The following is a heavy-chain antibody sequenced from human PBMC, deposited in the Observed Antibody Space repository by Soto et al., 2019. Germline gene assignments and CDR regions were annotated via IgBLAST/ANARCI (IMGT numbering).Heavy chain of an antibody. CDR2: IIPIFGTA. CDR3: ARDSGGTTVAFGMDV. V-gene: IGHV1-69*01. Sequence: QGQLVQSGAGGKKPGSSLKVSGKAPGGTFSSYAFSGVRQAPGQGLGWRGGIIPIFGTANYAQKFQGRVTITADESTSTAYMELSSLRSEDTAVYYCARDSGGTTVAFGMDVWGQGTTVTVSS. J-gene: IGHJ6*02. CDR1: GGTFSSYA. D-gene: IGHD4-17*01.